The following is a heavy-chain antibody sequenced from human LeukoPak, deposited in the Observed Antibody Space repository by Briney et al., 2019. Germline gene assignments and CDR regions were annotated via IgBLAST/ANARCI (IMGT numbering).Heavy chain of an antibody. J-gene: IGHJ3*02. CDR2: INHSGST. CDR3: ARDPLISSGYYSITKPFVFDI. V-gene: IGHV4-34*01. Sequence: PSETLSLTCAAYGGSFSGYYWSWIRQPPGKGLEWIGEINHSGSTNYNPSLKSRVTISVDTSKNQFSLKLSSVTAADTAVYYCARDPLISSGYYSITKPFVFDIWGQGTMVTVSS. CDR1: GGSFSGYY. D-gene: IGHD3-22*01.